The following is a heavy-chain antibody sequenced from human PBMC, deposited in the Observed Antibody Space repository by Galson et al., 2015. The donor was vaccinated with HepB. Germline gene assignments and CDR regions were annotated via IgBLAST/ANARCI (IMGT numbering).Heavy chain of an antibody. D-gene: IGHD4-11*01. J-gene: IGHJ5*02. CDR2: VSPDGRNK. CDR1: GFTFKSHS. Sequence: SLRLSCAASGFTFKSHSMHWVRQAPGKGLEWVAVVSPDGRNKYYADSVKGRFTISRDNSENTLYLQMDSLRPEDTAIYHCARKAVVTPDYTWFDPRGQGTLVTVSS. CDR3: ARKAVVTPDYTWFDP. V-gene: IGHV3-30*01.